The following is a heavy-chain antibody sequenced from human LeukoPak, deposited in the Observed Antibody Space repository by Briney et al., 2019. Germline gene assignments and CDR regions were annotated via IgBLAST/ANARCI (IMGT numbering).Heavy chain of an antibody. CDR1: GYTFTSYA. J-gene: IGHJ6*04. CDR2: INAGNGNT. V-gene: IGHV1-3*01. Sequence: ASVKVSCTASGYTFTSYAMHWVRQAPGQRLEWMGWINAGNGNTKYSQKFQGRVTITRDTSASTAYMELSSLRSEDTAVYYCAREQQQLVLGNYYYYGMDVWGKGTTVTVSS. CDR3: AREQQQLVLGNYYYYGMDV. D-gene: IGHD6-13*01.